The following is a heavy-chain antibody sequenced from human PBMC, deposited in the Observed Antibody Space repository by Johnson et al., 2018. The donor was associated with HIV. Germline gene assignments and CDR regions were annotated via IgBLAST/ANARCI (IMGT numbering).Heavy chain of an antibody. CDR1: GFTFDDYG. CDR2: INWIGDNT. Sequence: VQLVESGGGVIRPGGSLRLSCPASGFTFDDYGMSWVRQAPGKGLEWVSGINWIGDNTGYTDSLTVRFTISSDNAKNSLYLEMNTVTAEDTAFYYCARFLGYYDSGGNYFGDAFDVWGQGTMVTVSS. CDR3: ARFLGYYDSGGNYFGDAFDV. D-gene: IGHD3-22*01. V-gene: IGHV3-20*04. J-gene: IGHJ3*01.